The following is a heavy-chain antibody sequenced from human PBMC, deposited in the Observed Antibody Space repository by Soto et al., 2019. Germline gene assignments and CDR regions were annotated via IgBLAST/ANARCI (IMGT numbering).Heavy chain of an antibody. V-gene: IGHV4-31*03. CDR3: AREVTIFGGGMDV. CDR1: GGSISSDGYY. CDR2: IHYSGSA. Sequence: TLSLTCTVSGGSISSDGYYWSWIRQHPGKGLEWIGYIHYSGSASYTPSLKSRVIISVDTSKNQFPLKLSSVTAADTAVYYCAREVTIFGGGMDVWGQGTTVTVSS. J-gene: IGHJ6*02. D-gene: IGHD3-3*01.